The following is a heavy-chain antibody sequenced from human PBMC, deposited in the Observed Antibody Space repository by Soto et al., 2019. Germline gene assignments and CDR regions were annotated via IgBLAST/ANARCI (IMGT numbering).Heavy chain of an antibody. Sequence: ASVKVSCKASGYTFTGYYIHWVRQAPGQGLEWMGWINTNSGDTNYAQKFQGRVTMTRDTSISTAYMELSRLTSDDTAVYYCARTQTNDYWGQGTLVTVSS. J-gene: IGHJ4*02. CDR2: INTNSGDT. V-gene: IGHV1-2*02. CDR3: ARTQTNDY. CDR1: GYTFTGYY.